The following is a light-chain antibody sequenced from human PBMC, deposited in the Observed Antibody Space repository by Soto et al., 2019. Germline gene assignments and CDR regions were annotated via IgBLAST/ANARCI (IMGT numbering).Light chain of an antibody. CDR3: QHYESSPPSYT. Sequence: EIVLTQPPGTLSLSPGQRATLSCRASQSLTSTYLAWYQQKPGQAPRLLIYDASTRATGIPDRFSGSGSGTDFTLTISRLEPEDFAVYYCQHYESSPPSYTFGQGTKLEIK. CDR2: DAS. J-gene: IGKJ2*01. CDR1: QSLTSTY. V-gene: IGKV3-20*01.